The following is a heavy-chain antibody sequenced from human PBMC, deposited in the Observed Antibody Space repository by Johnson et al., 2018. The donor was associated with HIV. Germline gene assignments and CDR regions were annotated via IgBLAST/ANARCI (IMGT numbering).Heavy chain of an antibody. Sequence: VQLVESGGDLVQPGGSLRLSCVASGFTVSSNYLSWVRQAPGKGLEWVSVIYSGDTTYYADSMRGRFTISRDNSKNTLFLQMNSLRVDDTAVYFCARAYSYGVFDIWGQGTMVTVS. D-gene: IGHD5-18*01. V-gene: IGHV3-66*01. J-gene: IGHJ3*02. CDR3: ARAYSYGVFDI. CDR1: GFTVSSNY. CDR2: IYSGDTT.